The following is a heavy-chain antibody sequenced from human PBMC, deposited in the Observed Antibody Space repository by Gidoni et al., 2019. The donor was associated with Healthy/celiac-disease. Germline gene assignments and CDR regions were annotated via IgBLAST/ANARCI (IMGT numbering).Heavy chain of an antibody. CDR1: GYTFTSYA. D-gene: IGHD6-25*01. Sequence: QVQLVQSGSEFKKPGASVKVSCKASGYTFTSYAMNWVRQAPGQGLEWMGWTNTNTGNPTYAQGFTGRFVFSLDTSVSTEYLQISSLKAEDTAVYYCARDGIAAGDYYGMDVWGQGTTVTVSS. CDR2: TNTNTGNP. J-gene: IGHJ6*02. V-gene: IGHV7-4-1*02. CDR3: ARDGIAAGDYYGMDV.